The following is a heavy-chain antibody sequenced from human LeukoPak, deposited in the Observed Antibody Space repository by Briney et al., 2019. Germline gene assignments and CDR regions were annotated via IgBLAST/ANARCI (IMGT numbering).Heavy chain of an antibody. CDR2: INHNGNVN. J-gene: IGHJ6*02. V-gene: IGHV3-7*03. CDR3: ARGGGLDV. D-gene: IGHD3-16*01. Sequence: QPGGSLRLSCAASGFTFSSYAMSWVRQAPGKGLEWVASINHNGNVNYYVDSVKGRFTISRDNAKNSLYLQTSNLRAEDTAVYFCARGGGLDVWGQGATVTVSS. CDR1: GFTFSSYA.